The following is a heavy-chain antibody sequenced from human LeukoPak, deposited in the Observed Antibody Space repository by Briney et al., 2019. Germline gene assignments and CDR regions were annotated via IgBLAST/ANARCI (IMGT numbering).Heavy chain of an antibody. CDR3: ALQLRAPYYYYGRDV. J-gene: IGHJ6*02. D-gene: IGHD2-2*01. CDR1: GFTFSSYG. Sequence: GGSLRLSCAASGFTFSSYGMHWVRQAPGKGLEGVAVISYDGSNKYYADSVKGRFTISRDNSKNTLYLRMNSVRAEDTAVYYCALQLRAPYYYYGRDVWGQGTTVTVSS. V-gene: IGHV3-30*03. CDR2: ISYDGSNK.